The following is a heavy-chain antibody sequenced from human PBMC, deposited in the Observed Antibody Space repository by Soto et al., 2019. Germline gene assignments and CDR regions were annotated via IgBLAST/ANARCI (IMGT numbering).Heavy chain of an antibody. V-gene: IGHV1-69*08. D-gene: IGHD2-15*01. CDR3: AGMTPLPTGGY. Sequence: QVQLVQSGAEVKKPGSSVKVSCKASGGTFASYTMSWVRQAPGQGVEWMGRISPFRGTTDYAQKFQDRLTITADKSTSTVYMELSSLRSEDTAVFYCAGMTPLPTGGYWGQGTLVTVSS. CDR2: ISPFRGTT. J-gene: IGHJ4*02. CDR1: GGTFASYT.